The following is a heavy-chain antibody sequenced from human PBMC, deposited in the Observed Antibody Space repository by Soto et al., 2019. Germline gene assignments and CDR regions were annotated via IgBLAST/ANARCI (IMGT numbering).Heavy chain of an antibody. Sequence: SVKVSCKASGGTFSSYAISWVRQAPGQGLEWMGGIIPIFGTANYAQKFQGRVTITADKSTSTAYMELSSLRSEDTAVYYCARDYYDSSGPPVYWGQVTLVTVSS. CDR1: GGTFSSYA. CDR2: IIPIFGTA. D-gene: IGHD3-22*01. V-gene: IGHV1-69*06. CDR3: ARDYYDSSGPPVY. J-gene: IGHJ4*02.